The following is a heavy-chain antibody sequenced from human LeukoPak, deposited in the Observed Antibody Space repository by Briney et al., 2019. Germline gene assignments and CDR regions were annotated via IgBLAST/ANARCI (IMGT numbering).Heavy chain of an antibody. V-gene: IGHV4-31*02. CDR1: GRSISSGTYY. Sequence: SETLSLTCTVSGRSISSGTYYWTWIRQHPGKGLEWIGHIHYSGTTYYNPSLQSRVTISPDTSKNQFSLNLNSVTAADTAVYYCAGGRGAYKTGYWGQGTLVIVSS. CDR3: AGGRGAYKTGY. J-gene: IGHJ4*02. CDR2: IHYSGTT. D-gene: IGHD5-24*01.